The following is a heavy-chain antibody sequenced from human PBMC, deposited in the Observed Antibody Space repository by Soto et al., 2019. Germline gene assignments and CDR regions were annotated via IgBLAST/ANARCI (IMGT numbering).Heavy chain of an antibody. CDR1: GYSFTSYW. Sequence: KISCKGSGYSFTSYWISWVRQMPGKGLEWMGRIDPSDSYTNYSPSFQGHVTISADKSISTAYLQWSSLKASDTAMYYCASLLPYYYGMDVWGQGTTVTVSS. V-gene: IGHV5-10-1*01. CDR3: ASLLPYYYGMDV. D-gene: IGHD2-15*01. J-gene: IGHJ6*02. CDR2: IDPSDSYT.